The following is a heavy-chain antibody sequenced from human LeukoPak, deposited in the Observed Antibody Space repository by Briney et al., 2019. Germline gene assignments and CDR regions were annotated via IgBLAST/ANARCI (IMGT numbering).Heavy chain of an antibody. Sequence: ASVKVSCKASGYTFTPYYMHWVRQAPGQGLEWMGWINPYSGGTNYAQKFQGRVTMTRDTSISTLYMELSSLRSDDTAVYYCAGSGSPYYMDVWGKGTTVTISS. V-gene: IGHV1-2*02. J-gene: IGHJ6*03. CDR2: INPYSGGT. D-gene: IGHD3-10*01. CDR1: GYTFTPYY. CDR3: AGSGSPYYMDV.